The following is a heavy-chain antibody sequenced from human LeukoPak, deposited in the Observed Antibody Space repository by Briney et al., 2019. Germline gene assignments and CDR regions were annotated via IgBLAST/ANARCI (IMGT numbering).Heavy chain of an antibody. Sequence: PGGSLRLSCAASGFTFSDYYMSWLRQAPGKGLEWVSYISSSGSTIYYADSVKGRFTISRDNAKNSLYLQMNSLRAEDTAVYYCARASYYSDNTGCPLGFDYWGQGTLVTVSS. J-gene: IGHJ4*02. CDR1: GFTFSDYY. D-gene: IGHD3-22*01. V-gene: IGHV3-11*04. CDR3: ARASYYSDNTGCPLGFDY. CDR2: ISSSGSTI.